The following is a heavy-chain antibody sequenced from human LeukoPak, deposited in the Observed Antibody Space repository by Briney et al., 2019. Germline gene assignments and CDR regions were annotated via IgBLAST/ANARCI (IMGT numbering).Heavy chain of an antibody. J-gene: IGHJ4*02. CDR3: ARAVWAGVVVPAAMFH. V-gene: IGHV3-66*01. CDR1: GSIGIDGY. Sequence: GGSLRLSCAVSGSIGIDGYMSWVRQAPGKGLEWLSVIYRGGARYYSDSVKGRFTISRDSSNNAWHLQLHNLRVEDTAVYYCARAVWAGVVVPAAMFHWGQGTLVTVSS. CDR2: IYRGGAR. D-gene: IGHD2-2*01.